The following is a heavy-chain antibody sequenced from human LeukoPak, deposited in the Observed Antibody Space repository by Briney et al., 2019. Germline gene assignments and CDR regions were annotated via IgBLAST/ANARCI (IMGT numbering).Heavy chain of an antibody. CDR3: ARSEWSYYFDY. CDR2: ISAYNGNT. D-gene: IGHD3-3*01. V-gene: IGHV1-18*01. CDR1: GYTFTSYG. J-gene: IGHJ4*02. Sequence: ASVKVSCKASGYTFTSYGFSWVRQAPGQGLEWMGWISAYNGNTNYAQKFQGRVTMTTDTSTSTAYMELRSLRSDDTAVYYCARSEWSYYFDYWGQGTLVTVSS.